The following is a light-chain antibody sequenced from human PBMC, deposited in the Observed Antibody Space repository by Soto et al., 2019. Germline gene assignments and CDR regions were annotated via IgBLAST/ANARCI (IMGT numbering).Light chain of an antibody. V-gene: IGKV3-11*01. Sequence: EIVLTQSPATLSLSPGERATLSCRASQSVSSYLAWYQQKPGQAPRLLIFDASNRATGIPARFSGSGSGTDLTLTMSSLEPEDFAVYYCQQRSNWPPITFGPGTKVDIK. CDR3: QQRSNWPPIT. J-gene: IGKJ3*01. CDR1: QSVSSY. CDR2: DAS.